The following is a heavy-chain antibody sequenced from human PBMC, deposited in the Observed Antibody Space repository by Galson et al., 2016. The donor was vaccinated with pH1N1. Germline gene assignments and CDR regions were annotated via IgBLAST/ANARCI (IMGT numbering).Heavy chain of an antibody. CDR3: ASDSSKYDSSGDYAY. J-gene: IGHJ4*01. Sequence: SLRLSCAASGFSFSTFSMNWVRQAPGKGLEWLSYINTRFTTTYYADSVKGRFTISRDNAKNSLYLQMSSLRAEDTAVYYCASDSSKYDSSGDYAYWGHGTLVIVSS. CDR1: GFSFSTFS. CDR2: INTRFTTT. D-gene: IGHD3-22*01. V-gene: IGHV3-48*01.